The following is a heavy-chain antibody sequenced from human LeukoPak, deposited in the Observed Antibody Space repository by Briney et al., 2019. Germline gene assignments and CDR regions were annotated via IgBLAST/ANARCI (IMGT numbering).Heavy chain of an antibody. D-gene: IGHD6-19*01. J-gene: IGHJ4*02. Sequence: PSETLSLTGTVSGGSISSYYWSWIRQPPGKGLEWIGSIYYSGSTNYNPSLKSRVTISVDTSKNQFSLKLGSATAADTAVYYCARVGIAVAGSLNFDYWGQGTLVTVSS. CDR3: ARVGIAVAGSLNFDY. CDR1: GGSISSYY. V-gene: IGHV4-59*01. CDR2: IYYSGST.